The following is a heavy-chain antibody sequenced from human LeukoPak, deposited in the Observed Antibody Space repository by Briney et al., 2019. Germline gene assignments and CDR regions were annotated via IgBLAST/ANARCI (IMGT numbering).Heavy chain of an antibody. V-gene: IGHV3-21*01. Sequence: KPGGSLRLFCAASGFTFSSYSMNWVRQAPGKGLEWVSFISSSSSYIYYADSVKGRFTISRDNARNSLYLQMNSLRAEDTAVYYCARDKYGDQYYFDYWGQGTLVTVSS. J-gene: IGHJ4*02. CDR1: GFTFSSYS. CDR2: ISSSSSYI. D-gene: IGHD4-17*01. CDR3: ARDKYGDQYYFDY.